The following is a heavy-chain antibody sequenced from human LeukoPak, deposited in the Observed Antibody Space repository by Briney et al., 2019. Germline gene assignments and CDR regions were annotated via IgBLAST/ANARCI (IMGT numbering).Heavy chain of an antibody. CDR1: GYSISSGYY. J-gene: IGHJ3*02. D-gene: IGHD4-17*01. CDR3: ARVRSMTTVTTNAFDI. V-gene: IGHV4-38-2*01. CDR2: IYHSGST. Sequence: SETLSLTCAVSGYSISSGYYWGWIRQPPGKGLEWIGSIYHSGSTYYNPSLKSRVTISVDTSKNQFSLKLSSVTAAGTAVYYCARVRSMTTVTTNAFDIWGQGTMVTVSS.